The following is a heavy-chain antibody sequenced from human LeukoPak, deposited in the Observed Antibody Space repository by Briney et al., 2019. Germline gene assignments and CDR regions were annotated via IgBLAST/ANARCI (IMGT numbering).Heavy chain of an antibody. V-gene: IGHV4-59*01. Sequence: SETLSLTCTVSGGSISSYYWSWIRQPPGKGLEWLGYIYYSGSTDYNPSLKSRVTISVETSKNQFSLKLSSVTAADTAVYYCARVTGYMIEDYFDYWGQGTLVTVSS. CDR1: GGSISSYY. D-gene: IGHD3-22*01. CDR2: IYYSGST. CDR3: ARVTGYMIEDYFDY. J-gene: IGHJ4*02.